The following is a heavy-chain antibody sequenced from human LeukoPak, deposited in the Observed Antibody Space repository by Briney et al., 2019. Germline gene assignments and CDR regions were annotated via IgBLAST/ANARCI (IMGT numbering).Heavy chain of an antibody. Sequence: PGGSLRLSCAASGFTFSSYSMNWVRQAPGKGLEWVSSISSSSSYIYYADSVKGRFTISRDNAKNSLYLQMNSLRAEDTAVYYCARFSYSSGRPPRGLDPWGQGTLVTVSS. CDR1: GFTFSSYS. V-gene: IGHV3-21*01. CDR2: ISSSSSYI. J-gene: IGHJ5*02. D-gene: IGHD6-19*01. CDR3: ARFSYSSGRPPRGLDP.